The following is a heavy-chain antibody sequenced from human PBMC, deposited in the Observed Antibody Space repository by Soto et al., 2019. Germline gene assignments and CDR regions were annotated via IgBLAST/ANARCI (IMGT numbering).Heavy chain of an antibody. CDR1: GSTFSSYS. V-gene: IGHV1-69*10. J-gene: IGHJ6*02. CDR2: IIPVLDLA. Sequence: SVKVSCMAFGSTFSSYSINWVRQAPGQGLEWMGRIIPVLDLANYAQRFQGRVTITADRSTSIAYMELSSLRSEDTAVYYCARDEGTYYDTFTGYSVRAVSHMDVWGQGTTVTVSS. CDR3: ARDEGTYYDTFTGYSVRAVSHMDV. D-gene: IGHD3-9*01.